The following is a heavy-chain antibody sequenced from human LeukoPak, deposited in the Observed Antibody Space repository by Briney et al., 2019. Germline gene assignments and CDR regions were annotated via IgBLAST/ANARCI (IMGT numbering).Heavy chain of an antibody. Sequence: GGSLRLSCAASGFTVSSNYMSWVRQAPGKGLEWVSVIYGGGDTYYADSVKGRFTISRDNSKNTLYLQMSSLRAEDTAVYYCVKLNWFDPWGQGTLVTVSS. J-gene: IGHJ5*02. CDR3: VKLNWFDP. CDR2: IYGGGDT. V-gene: IGHV3-66*01. CDR1: GFTVSSNY.